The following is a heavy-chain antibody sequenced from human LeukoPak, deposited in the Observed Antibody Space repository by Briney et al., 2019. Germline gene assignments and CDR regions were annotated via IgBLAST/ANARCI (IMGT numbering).Heavy chain of an antibody. Sequence: ATVKVSCKASGYTFTSYYMHWVRQAPGQGLEWMGIINPSGGSTSYAQKFQGRVTMTRDTSTSTVYMELSSLRSEDTAVCYCARWGYYYDSSGYSQLFFDYWGQGTLVTVSS. CDR2: INPSGGST. D-gene: IGHD3-22*01. J-gene: IGHJ4*02. CDR3: ARWGYYYDSSGYSQLFFDY. V-gene: IGHV1-46*01. CDR1: GYTFTSYY.